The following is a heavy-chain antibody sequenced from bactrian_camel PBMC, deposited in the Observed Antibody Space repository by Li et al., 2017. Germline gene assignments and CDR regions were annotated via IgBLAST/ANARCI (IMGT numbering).Heavy chain of an antibody. CDR3: AADPWRCPPPVGITWKHGAYVY. CDR2: IDSDGTT. Sequence: HVQQVESGGGSVQAGGSLRLSCERSGFVYTGYCISWFRQAPGKEREGVALIDSDGTTKYAEAVKGRFAISKDNGKKTLYLRMNSLSPEDTAMYYCAADPWRCPPPVGITWKHGAYVYWGQGTQVTVS. V-gene: IGHV3S1*01. D-gene: IGHD1*01. J-gene: IGHJ4*01. CDR1: GFVYTGYC.